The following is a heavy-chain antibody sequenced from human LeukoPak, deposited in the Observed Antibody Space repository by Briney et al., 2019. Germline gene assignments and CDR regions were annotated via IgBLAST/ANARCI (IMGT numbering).Heavy chain of an antibody. D-gene: IGHD1-26*01. V-gene: IGHV3-53*01. CDR3: AGTKSSGSYSWFDP. CDR2: IYSGGST. J-gene: IGHJ5*02. Sequence: PGGSLRLSCAASGFTVSSNYMSWVRQAPGKGLEWVSVIYSGGSTYYADSVKGRFTISRDNAKNTLYLQMNSLRAEDTAVYYCAGTKSSGSYSWFDPWGQGTLVTVSS. CDR1: GFTVSSNY.